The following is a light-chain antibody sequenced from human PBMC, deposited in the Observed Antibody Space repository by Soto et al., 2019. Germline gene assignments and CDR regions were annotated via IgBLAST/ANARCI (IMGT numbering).Light chain of an antibody. Sequence: SALTQPASVSGSPGQSITISCTGTSSDVGGYNYVSWYQQHPGKAPKLMIYEVSNRPSGVSNRFSGSKSGNTASLTISGLQAEDEGDYYCSSYTSSSTVVFGGGTKLTVL. J-gene: IGLJ2*01. CDR2: EVS. CDR3: SSYTSSSTVV. V-gene: IGLV2-14*01. CDR1: SSDVGGYNY.